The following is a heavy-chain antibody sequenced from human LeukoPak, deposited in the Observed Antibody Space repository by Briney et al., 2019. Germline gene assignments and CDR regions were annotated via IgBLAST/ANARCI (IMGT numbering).Heavy chain of an antibody. J-gene: IGHJ6*02. CDR2: ISSSSLTI. CDR1: GFTFSSSN. CDR3: ARGGVSCSGGNCYSSPYDYGMDV. D-gene: IGHD2-15*01. V-gene: IGHV3-48*02. Sequence: SGGSLRLSCAASGFTFSSSNMNWVRQAPGKGLEWVSYISSSSLTIFYADSVKGRFTVSRDNAKNSLFLQINSLRDEDTAVYYCARGGVSCSGGNCYSSPYDYGMDVWGQGTTVTVSS.